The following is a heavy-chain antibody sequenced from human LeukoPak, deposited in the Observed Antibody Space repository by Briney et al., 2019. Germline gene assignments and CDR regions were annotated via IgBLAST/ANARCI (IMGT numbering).Heavy chain of an antibody. CDR1: GDSINGHY. D-gene: IGHD6-19*01. V-gene: IGHV4-59*08. Sequence: SETLSLTCTISGDSINGHYWSWIRRPPGKRLEWIGDIHYKGSTNYNLSLKSRVTISVDTSKNRLSLNLTSVLAADTAIYYCARRDTGWNYCDYWGQGILVTVSS. CDR3: ARRDTGWNYCDY. J-gene: IGHJ4*02. CDR2: IHYKGST.